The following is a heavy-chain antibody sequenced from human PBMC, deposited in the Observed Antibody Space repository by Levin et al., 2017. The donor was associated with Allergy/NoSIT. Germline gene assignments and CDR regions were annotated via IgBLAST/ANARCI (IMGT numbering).Heavy chain of an antibody. V-gene: IGHV4-59*01. CDR1: GASISTYH. J-gene: IGHJ6*02. CDR3: AGDRVIDQSGNYYYYGMDL. CDR2: IYSSGST. D-gene: IGHD2-21*01. Sequence: SETLSLTCTVSGASISTYHWSWIRQPPGKGLEWIGYIYSSGSTNYNPSLKSRLTISVDTSRNQFSLKLSSVTAADTAVYYCAGDRVIDQSGNYYYYGMDLWGQGTTVIVSS.